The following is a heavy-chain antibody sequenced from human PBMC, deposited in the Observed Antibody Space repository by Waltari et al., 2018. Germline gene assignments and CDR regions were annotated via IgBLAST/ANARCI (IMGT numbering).Heavy chain of an antibody. V-gene: IGHV3-49*03. CDR3: SRGKYSSGWYGRY. Sequence: EVQLVESRGGLVQPGRFLRLSCTASGFTFGDYALNWYRQAPGKGLEWVGFIRTKAYGGTTEYAASVKGRFTISRDDSKSIAYLQMNSLKTEDTAVYYCSRGKYSSGWYGRYWGQGTLVTVSS. D-gene: IGHD6-19*01. J-gene: IGHJ4*02. CDR1: GFTFGDYA. CDR2: IRTKAYGGTT.